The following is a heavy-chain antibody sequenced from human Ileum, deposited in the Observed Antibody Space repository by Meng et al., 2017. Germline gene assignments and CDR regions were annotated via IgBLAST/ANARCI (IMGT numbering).Heavy chain of an antibody. CDR3: ARGIGTHGRYYSDY. CDR2: LSGNSNT. D-gene: IGHD3-9*01. Sequence: EVQLLESGGGFVQPGGSLRLSCTASGFTFSSYGMSWVRQAPGKGLEWVSGLSGNSNTYYAESVMGRFAISRDNPKNTLYLQMNSLKAEDTAVYYCARGIGTHGRYYSDYWGQGTLVTVFS. CDR1: GFTFSSYG. V-gene: IGHV3-23*03. J-gene: IGHJ4*02.